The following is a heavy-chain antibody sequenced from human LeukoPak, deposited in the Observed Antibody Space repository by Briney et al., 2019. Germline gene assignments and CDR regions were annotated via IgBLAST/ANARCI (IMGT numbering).Heavy chain of an antibody. CDR2: FDPADGET. J-gene: IGHJ4*02. V-gene: IGHV1-24*01. CDR3: ATTRGGFSYGGAYYLDY. Sequence: ASVKVSCKVSGHTLSELSIHWVRQAPGKGLEWMGGFDPADGETIYTQKFQGRFIMTEDTSTDIAYMELSSLRSEDTAVYYCATTRGGFSYGGAYYLDYWGQGTLVTVS. D-gene: IGHD5-18*01. CDR1: GHTLSELS.